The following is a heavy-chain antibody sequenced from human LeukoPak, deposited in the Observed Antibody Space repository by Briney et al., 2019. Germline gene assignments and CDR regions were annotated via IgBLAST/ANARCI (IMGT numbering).Heavy chain of an antibody. V-gene: IGHV4-39*01. CDR1: GGSIFSSSYY. D-gene: IGHD3-22*01. Sequence: PSETLSLTCTVSGGSIFSSSYYWGWIRQPPGKGLEWIGSIYYSGNTYYSPSLKSRVTISVDTSKNLFSLKLSSVTAADTAVYYCARQSKGIIVITDFQHWGQGTLVTVSS. CDR3: ARQSKGIIVITDFQH. CDR2: IYYSGNT. J-gene: IGHJ1*01.